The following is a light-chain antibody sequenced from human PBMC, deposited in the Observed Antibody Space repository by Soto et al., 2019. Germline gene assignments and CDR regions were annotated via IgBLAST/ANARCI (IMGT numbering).Light chain of an antibody. CDR1: SSNIGAGYD. V-gene: IGLV1-40*01. CDR2: GNS. CDR3: QSYDSSLSGSVV. J-gene: IGLJ2*01. Sequence: QSVLTQPPSVSGAPGQRVTISCTGSSSNIGAGYDLHWYQQLPGTAPKLIIYGNSNRPSGVPDRFSGSKSGTSASLAITGLQAEDEADYYCQSYDSSLSGSVVFGGGTKLTVL.